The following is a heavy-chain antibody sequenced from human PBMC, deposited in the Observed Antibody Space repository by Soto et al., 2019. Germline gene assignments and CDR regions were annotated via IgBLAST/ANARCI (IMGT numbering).Heavy chain of an antibody. V-gene: IGHV3-30*18. CDR1: GFTLSTYG. D-gene: IGHD6-13*01. CDR2: ISYDGSNE. CDR3: AKDRGSSWLGRYYYYGMDV. J-gene: IGHJ6*02. Sequence: GGSLRLSCTASGFTLSTYGMHWVRQAPGRGLEWVAVISYDGSNEYYGDSVKGRFTISRDNSKNTVYLQMNSLRAEDTAVYYCAKDRGSSWLGRYYYYGMDVWGQGTTVTVSS.